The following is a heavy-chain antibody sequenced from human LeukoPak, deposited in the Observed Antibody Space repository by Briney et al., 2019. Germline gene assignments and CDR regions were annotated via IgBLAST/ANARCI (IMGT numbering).Heavy chain of an antibody. D-gene: IGHD3-22*01. CDR2: INPSGGST. Sequence: GASVKDSCKASGYTFSSHYMHWVRQAPGQGLEWMGIINPSGGSTSYAQKFQRRVTMTRDTSTSTVYMELSSLRSEDTAVYYCARAMFSCDSSRYWPSGYWGQGTLVTVSS. V-gene: IGHV1-46*01. CDR1: GYTFSSHY. J-gene: IGHJ4*02. CDR3: ARAMFSCDSSRYWPSGY.